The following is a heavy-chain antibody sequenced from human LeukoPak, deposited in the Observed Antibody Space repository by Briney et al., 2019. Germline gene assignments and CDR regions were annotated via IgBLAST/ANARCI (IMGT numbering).Heavy chain of an antibody. J-gene: IGHJ4*02. CDR2: IKEDGSEK. CDR3: AKEKYSSPPYY. D-gene: IGHD6-19*01. CDR1: GFTFSSYW. V-gene: IGHV3-7*03. Sequence: GGSLRLSCAASGFTFSSYWMSWVRQAPGKGLEWVANIKEDGSEKNYVDSVKGRFTISRNNAKNTLYLQMNSLRAEDTAVYYCAKEKYSSPPYYWGQGTLVTVSS.